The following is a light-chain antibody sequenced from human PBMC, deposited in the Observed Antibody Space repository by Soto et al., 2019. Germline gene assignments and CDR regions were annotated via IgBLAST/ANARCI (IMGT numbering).Light chain of an antibody. V-gene: IGLV2-23*01. CDR3: CSYAGDKTYV. CDR2: EAS. J-gene: IGLJ1*01. Sequence: QSALAQPASVSGSLGQSITISCTVSSSDVRYYNLVSWYQQHPGKVPKLILYEASKRPSGVSDRFSGSQSGTTASLTVSGLQAEDEADYYCCSYAGDKTYVFGSGTKLTVL. CDR1: SSDVRYYNL.